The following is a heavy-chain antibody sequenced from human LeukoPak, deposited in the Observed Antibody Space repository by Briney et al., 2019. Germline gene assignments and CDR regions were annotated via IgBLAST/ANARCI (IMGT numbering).Heavy chain of an antibody. CDR3: ARDAEYYGSGSSSFDY. CDR1: GYTFTSYY. Sequence: RASVKVSCKASGYTFTSYYMHWVRQAPGQGLECMGKINPSAGSTTYAQKLQGRVTMTRDMSTCTVYMELSSLRSEDTAVYYCARDAEYYGSGSSSFDYWGQGTLVTVSS. J-gene: IGHJ4*02. D-gene: IGHD3-10*01. CDR2: INPSAGST. V-gene: IGHV1-46*04.